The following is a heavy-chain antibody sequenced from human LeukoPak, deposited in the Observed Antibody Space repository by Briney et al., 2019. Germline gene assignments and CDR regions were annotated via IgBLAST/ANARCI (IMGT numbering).Heavy chain of an antibody. CDR2: IIPIFGTA. CDR1: GGTFSSYA. Sequence: ASVKVSCKASGGTFSSYAISWVRQAPGQGLEWMGGIIPIFGTANYAQKFQGRVTITTDESTSTAYMELSSLRSEDTAVYYCARVRAPTYYYDSSGSVHPDYYYYGMDVWGQGTTVTVSS. D-gene: IGHD3-22*01. CDR3: ARVRAPTYYYDSSGSVHPDYYYYGMDV. J-gene: IGHJ6*02. V-gene: IGHV1-69*05.